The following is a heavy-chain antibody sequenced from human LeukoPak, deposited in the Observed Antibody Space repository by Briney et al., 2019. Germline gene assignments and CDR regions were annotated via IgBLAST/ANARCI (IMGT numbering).Heavy chain of an antibody. V-gene: IGHV4-59*08. Sequence: SETLSVSCTVSGGSISSYYWSWIRQPPGKGLEWIGYIYYSGSTNYNPSLKSRVTISVDTSKNQFSLKLSSVTAADTAVYYCARRGVSKTFDYWGQGTLVTVSS. J-gene: IGHJ4*02. D-gene: IGHD3-10*01. CDR3: ARRGVSKTFDY. CDR1: GGSISSYY. CDR2: IYYSGST.